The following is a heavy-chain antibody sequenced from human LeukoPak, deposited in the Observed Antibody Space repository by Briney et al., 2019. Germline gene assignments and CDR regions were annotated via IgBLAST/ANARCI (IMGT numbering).Heavy chain of an antibody. CDR3: ARPRGCGSSRCNNFDY. V-gene: IGHV3-9*01. Sequence: PGGSLRLSCAVSGFTFDDYAMHWVRQVPGKGLEWVSGINWNSDSIGYADSVKGRFTISRDNGKNSLYLQMNRLRAEDTAVYYCARPRGCGSSRCNNFDYWGQGTLVTASS. CDR1: GFTFDDYA. J-gene: IGHJ4*02. CDR2: INWNSDSI. D-gene: IGHD2-2*01.